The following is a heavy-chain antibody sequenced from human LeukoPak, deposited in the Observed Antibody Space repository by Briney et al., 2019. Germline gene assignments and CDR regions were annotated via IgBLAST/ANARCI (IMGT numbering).Heavy chain of an antibody. J-gene: IGHJ3*02. CDR1: GYTFTSYY. D-gene: IGHD3-10*01. CDR2: INPSGGST. V-gene: IGHV1-46*01. CDR3: ARGVSSWFGELLYGNDAFDI. Sequence: ASVKVSCKASGYTFTSYYMHWVRQAPGQGLEWMGIINPSGGSTSYAQKFQGRVTITADKSTSTAYMELSSLRSEDTAVYYCARGVSSWFGELLYGNDAFDIWGQGTMVTVSS.